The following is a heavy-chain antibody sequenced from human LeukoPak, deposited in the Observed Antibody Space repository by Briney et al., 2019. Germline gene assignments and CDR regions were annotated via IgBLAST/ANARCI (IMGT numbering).Heavy chain of an antibody. D-gene: IGHD3-22*01. CDR1: GFTFSSYA. Sequence: GGSLRLSCAASGFTFSSYAMSWVRQAPGKGLEWVSAISGSGGSTYYADSVKGRSTISRDNSKNTLYPQMNSLRAEDTAVYYCAKDRSYYDSSGYTQNDYWGQGTLVTVSS. J-gene: IGHJ4*02. CDR3: AKDRSYYDSSGYTQNDY. CDR2: ISGSGGST. V-gene: IGHV3-23*01.